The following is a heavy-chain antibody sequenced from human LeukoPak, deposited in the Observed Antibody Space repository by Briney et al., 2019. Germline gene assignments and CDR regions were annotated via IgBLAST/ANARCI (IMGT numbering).Heavy chain of an antibody. CDR2: IYYSGST. J-gene: IGHJ6*03. CDR3: ARTTEGGYTYDYFYYYYMDV. Sequence: SETLSLTCSVSGGSLDPYYWSWIRQPPGKGLEWIGYIYYSGSTNYNPSLKSRVTISIDTSKNQFSLKLSSVTAADTAVYYCARTTEGGYTYDYFYYYYMDVWGKGTTVTISS. CDR1: GGSLDPYY. D-gene: IGHD5-18*01. V-gene: IGHV4-59*01.